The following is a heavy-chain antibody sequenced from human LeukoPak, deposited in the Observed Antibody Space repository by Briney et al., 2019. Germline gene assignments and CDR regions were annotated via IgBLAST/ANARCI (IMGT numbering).Heavy chain of an antibody. CDR1: GFTFSSYA. CDR3: ARAALYSYGNIDY. Sequence: GGSLRLSCAASGFTFSSYAMHWVRQAPGKGLEWVAVISYDGSNKYYADSVKGRFTISRDNSKNTLYLQMNRLRAEDTAVYYCARAALYSYGNIDYWGQGTLVTVSS. CDR2: ISYDGSNK. J-gene: IGHJ4*02. D-gene: IGHD5-18*01. V-gene: IGHV3-30-3*01.